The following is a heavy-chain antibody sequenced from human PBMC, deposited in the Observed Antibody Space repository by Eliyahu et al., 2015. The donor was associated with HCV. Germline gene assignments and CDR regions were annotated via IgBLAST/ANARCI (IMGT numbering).Heavy chain of an antibody. CDR2: IDPSDSYT. D-gene: IGHD6-19*01. CDR1: GXSFXSYW. CDR3: ARRYSSGWHSGWYFDL. Sequence: EVQLVQSGAEVKKPGESLXISCKGSGXSFXSYWISWVRQMPGKGLEWMGRIDPSDSYTNYSPSFQGHVTISADKSISTAYLQWSSLKASDTAMYYCARRYSSGWHSGWYFDLWGRGTLVTVSS. V-gene: IGHV5-10-1*03. J-gene: IGHJ2*01.